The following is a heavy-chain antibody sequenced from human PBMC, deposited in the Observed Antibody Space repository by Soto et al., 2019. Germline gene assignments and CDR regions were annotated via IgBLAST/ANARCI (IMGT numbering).Heavy chain of an antibody. J-gene: IGHJ4*02. CDR2: GYYRGSS. CDR1: GGSIGGRY. CDR3: ARLGERWQYFDWFYYFDS. V-gene: IGHV4-59*11. D-gene: IGHD3-9*01. Sequence: SETLSLTCTVSGGSIGGRYWGWRRQPPGKGLELIGYGYYRGSSPSNPSLKSRVTMSADTSKNQLSLKVRSVTAADTAVYYCARLGERWQYFDWFYYFDSWGQGALVTVS.